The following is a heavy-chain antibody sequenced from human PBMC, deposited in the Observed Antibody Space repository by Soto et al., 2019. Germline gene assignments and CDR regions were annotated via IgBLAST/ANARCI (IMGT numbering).Heavy chain of an antibody. CDR3: ARDGVMTSRFSGWDP. J-gene: IGHJ5*02. D-gene: IGHD6-19*01. V-gene: IGHV3-33*01. CDR1: GFTFSSYG. Sequence: QVQLVESGGGVVQPGRSLRLSCAASGFTFSSYGMHWVRQAPGKGLEWVAVIWYDGSNKYYADSVKGRFTISRDNSKNTLYLQMNSLRAEDTAVYYCARDGVMTSRFSGWDPWGQGTLVTVSS. CDR2: IWYDGSNK.